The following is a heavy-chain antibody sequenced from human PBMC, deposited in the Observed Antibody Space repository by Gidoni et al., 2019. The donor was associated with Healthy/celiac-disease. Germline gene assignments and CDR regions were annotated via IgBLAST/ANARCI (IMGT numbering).Heavy chain of an antibody. CDR2: IKQDGSEK. J-gene: IGHJ6*02. CDR3: ARVDGDYAFGWGGRDYYYYGMDV. V-gene: IGHV3-7*05. Sequence: RQAPGKGLEWVANIKQDGSEKYYVDSVKGRFTISRDNAKNSLYLQMNSLRAEDTAVYYCARVDGDYAFGWGGRDYYYYGMDVWGQGTTVTVSS. D-gene: IGHD4-17*01.